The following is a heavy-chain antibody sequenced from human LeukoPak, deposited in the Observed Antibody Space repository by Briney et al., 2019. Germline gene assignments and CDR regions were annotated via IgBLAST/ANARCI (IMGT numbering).Heavy chain of an antibody. J-gene: IGHJ4*02. D-gene: IGHD4-17*01. CDR1: GFTFDDYA. CDR3: ARVYGDYVGY. Sequence: PGGSLRLSCAASGFTFDDYAMHWVRQAPGKGLEWVSGITWNSDNIEYADSVKGRFTISRDNAKNSLYLQMNSLRAEDTAVYYCARVYGDYVGYWGQGTLVTVSS. CDR2: ITWNSDNI. V-gene: IGHV3-9*01.